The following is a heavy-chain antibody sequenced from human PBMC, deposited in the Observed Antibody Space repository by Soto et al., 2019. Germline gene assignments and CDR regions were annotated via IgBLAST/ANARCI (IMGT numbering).Heavy chain of an antibody. CDR1: GFTFSSYG. V-gene: IGHV3-30*18. Sequence: QVQLVESGGGVVQPGRSLRLSCAASGFTFSSYGMHWVRQAPGKGLEWVAVISYDGSNKYYADSVKGRFTISRDNSKNTLYLQMNSLRAEDTAVYYCAKAAGIAAAYYYGMDVWGQGTTVTVSS. D-gene: IGHD6-13*01. CDR3: AKAAGIAAAYYYGMDV. CDR2: ISYDGSNK. J-gene: IGHJ6*02.